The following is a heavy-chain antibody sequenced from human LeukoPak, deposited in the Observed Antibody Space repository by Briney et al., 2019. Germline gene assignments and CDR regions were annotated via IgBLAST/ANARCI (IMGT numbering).Heavy chain of an antibody. CDR1: GGSITTIPYN. CDR2: ISYVGTT. Sequence: PSETLSLTCTVSGGSITTIPYNWGWIRQPPGKGLEWIGTISYVGTTYYEPSLKSRVTMSIDTSKNQFSLNLNSATAADTAVYYCARHPTGYPNWFDSWGQGTLVIASS. CDR3: ARHPTGYPNWFDS. D-gene: IGHD3-9*01. J-gene: IGHJ5*01. V-gene: IGHV4-39*01.